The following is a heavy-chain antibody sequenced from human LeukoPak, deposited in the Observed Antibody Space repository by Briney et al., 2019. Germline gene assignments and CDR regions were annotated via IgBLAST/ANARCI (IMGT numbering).Heavy chain of an antibody. CDR1: GFSFGSYW. D-gene: IGHD2-8*01. J-gene: IGHJ5*02. CDR2: IKQAGSEK. V-gene: IGHV3-7*01. CDR3: ARTGEDYSDNAVYGGFGP. Sequence: PGGSLRLSCAASGFSFGSYWMHWVRQAPGTGLEWVASIKQAGSEKLYGASVRGRFTVSRDNARNSLYPNMKTLRSEDTALYYCARTGEDYSDNAVYGGFGPWGQGTLVIVSS.